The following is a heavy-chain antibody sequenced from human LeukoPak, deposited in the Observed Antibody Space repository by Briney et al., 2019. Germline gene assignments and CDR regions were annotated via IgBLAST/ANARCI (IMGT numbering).Heavy chain of an antibody. Sequence: SETLSLTCTVSGGSISSYYWSWIRQPPGKGLEWIGYISYSGSPNYKASLMSRMTMSVDMSKNHISLRLTSVTAADTAVYYCVGHQGSSTYDYWGQGILVTVSS. CDR2: ISYSGSP. V-gene: IGHV4-59*08. J-gene: IGHJ4*02. CDR1: GGSISSYY. CDR3: VGHQGSSTYDY. D-gene: IGHD2/OR15-2a*01.